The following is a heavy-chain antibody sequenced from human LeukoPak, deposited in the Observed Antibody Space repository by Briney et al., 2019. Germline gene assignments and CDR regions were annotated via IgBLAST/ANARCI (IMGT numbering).Heavy chain of an antibody. Sequence: SQTLSLTCTVSGGSINSGAYYWTWIRQHPGKGLEWIGYIYYSGSTYYNPSLKSRLTISVDTSKNQFSLRLNSATAADTAVYYCARDQVTAIADYYYYGMDVWGQGTTVTVSS. CDR1: GGSINSGAYY. J-gene: IGHJ6*02. D-gene: IGHD2-21*02. CDR2: IYYSGST. V-gene: IGHV4-31*03. CDR3: ARDQVTAIADYYYYGMDV.